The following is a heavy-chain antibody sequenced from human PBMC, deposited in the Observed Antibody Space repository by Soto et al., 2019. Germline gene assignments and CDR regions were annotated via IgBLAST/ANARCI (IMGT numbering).Heavy chain of an antibody. V-gene: IGHV1-69*06. D-gene: IGHD3-3*01. CDR1: GGTFSSYA. CDR2: IIPIFGTA. J-gene: IGHJ6*02. Sequence: QVQLVQSGAEVKKPGSSVKVSCKASGGTFSSYAISWVRQAPGQGVEWMGGIIPIFGTANYAQKFQGRVTITADNSTSTAYMELSSLRSEDTAVYYCASPTREWLPPARDYYYGMDVWGQGTTVTVSS. CDR3: ASPTREWLPPARDYYYGMDV.